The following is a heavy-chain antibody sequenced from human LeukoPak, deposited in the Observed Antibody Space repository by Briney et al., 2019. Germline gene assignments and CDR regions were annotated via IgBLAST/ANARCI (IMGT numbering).Heavy chain of an antibody. Sequence: PGRSLRLSCAASGFTFKSYGMHWVRQAPGRGLEWVAVIWYDGTGKYYADSVKGRFTISRDNSKNTLYLQMNSLRADDTALYYCARESTAAGTSEIDSWGQGTLVTVSS. J-gene: IGHJ4*02. CDR2: IWYDGTGK. D-gene: IGHD6-13*01. CDR3: ARESTAAGTSEIDS. V-gene: IGHV3-33*01. CDR1: GFTFKSYG.